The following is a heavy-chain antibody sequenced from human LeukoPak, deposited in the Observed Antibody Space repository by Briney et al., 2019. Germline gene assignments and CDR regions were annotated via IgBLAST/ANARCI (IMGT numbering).Heavy chain of an antibody. CDR3: ARDASGTDAQEGCDC. CDR1: GGSISTDGYY. CDR2: IYYSGST. Sequence: SETLSLTCTVSGGSISTDGYYWSWFRQHPAQCLARIGYIYYSGSTYYNPSLKSRLTISVDTSKNHFSLKLSSVSAADTGVHYCARDASGTDAQEGCDCWGQGTLVTVSS. V-gene: IGHV4-31*03. D-gene: IGHD3/OR15-3a*01. J-gene: IGHJ4*02.